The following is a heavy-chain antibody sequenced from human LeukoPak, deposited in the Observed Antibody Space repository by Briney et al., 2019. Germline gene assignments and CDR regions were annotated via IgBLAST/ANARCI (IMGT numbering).Heavy chain of an antibody. CDR1: GYTFTNYA. V-gene: IGHV7-4-1*02. CDR2: INTNTGNP. J-gene: IGHJ4*02. Sequence: GASVKVSCKASGYTFTNYAMNWVRQASGQGLEWMGWINTNTGNPTYAQGFTGRFVFSLDTSVSTAYLQISSLKAEDTAVYYCARDPNHYYDSSGYYGDYWGQGTLVTVSS. CDR3: ARDPNHYYDSSGYYGDY. D-gene: IGHD3-22*01.